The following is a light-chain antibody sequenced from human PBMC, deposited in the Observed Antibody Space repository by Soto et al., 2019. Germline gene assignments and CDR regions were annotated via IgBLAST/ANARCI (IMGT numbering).Light chain of an antibody. V-gene: IGKV1-39*01. Sequence: DIQVTQSPSSLSASVGDTVTISCRTSQTINTYLNWYQQQPGRAPKLLIFAASTLLSGVPSRVTGSGYGTDFNLTITGLQPEDFATYFCQQGSSTPYTFGPGTQL. CDR1: QTINTY. J-gene: IGKJ2*01. CDR3: QQGSSTPYT. CDR2: AAS.